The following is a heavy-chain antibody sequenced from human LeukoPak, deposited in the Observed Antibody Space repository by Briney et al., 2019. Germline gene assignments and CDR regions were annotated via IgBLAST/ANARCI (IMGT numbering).Heavy chain of an antibody. D-gene: IGHD5-24*01. CDR1: GFTFSSYW. CDR2: INSDGSSR. CDR3: AIPGDGYNYYFDY. V-gene: IGHV3-74*01. J-gene: IGHJ4*02. Sequence: GGSLRLSCAASGFTFSSYWMHWVRQAPGKGLVWVSRINSDGSSRSYADSVKGRFTISRDNAKNSLYLRMNSLRAEDTAVYYCAIPGDGYNYYFDYWGQGTLVTVSS.